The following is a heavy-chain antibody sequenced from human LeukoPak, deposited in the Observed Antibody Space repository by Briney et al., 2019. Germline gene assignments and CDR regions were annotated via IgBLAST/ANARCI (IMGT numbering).Heavy chain of an antibody. V-gene: IGHV4-4*02. Sequence: TSETLSLTCTVSLDSTTSNFWSWVPQPPGKGLEWIGEIHRSGSPNYNPSLQSRVTISIDRSRNQIALELSSVTAADTAVYYCAREILGGFNPGAYWGQGTLVTVSS. CDR1: LDSTTSNF. CDR2: IHRSGSP. J-gene: IGHJ4*02. CDR3: AREILGGFNPGAY. D-gene: IGHD1-14*01.